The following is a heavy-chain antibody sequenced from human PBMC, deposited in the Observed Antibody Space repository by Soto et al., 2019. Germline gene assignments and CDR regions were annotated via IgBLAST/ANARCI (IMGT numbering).Heavy chain of an antibody. CDR2: ISSSGSTI. CDR1: GFTFSSYE. V-gene: IGHV3-48*03. Sequence: EVQLVESGGGLVQPGGSLRLSCAASGFTFSSYEMNWVRQAPGKGLEWVSYISSSGSTIYYADSVKGRFTISRDNAKNSLYLQMNILRAEDTAVYYCAREESIAARGGPLGYYYGMDVWGQGTTVTVSS. CDR3: AREESIAARGGPLGYYYGMDV. J-gene: IGHJ6*02. D-gene: IGHD6-6*01.